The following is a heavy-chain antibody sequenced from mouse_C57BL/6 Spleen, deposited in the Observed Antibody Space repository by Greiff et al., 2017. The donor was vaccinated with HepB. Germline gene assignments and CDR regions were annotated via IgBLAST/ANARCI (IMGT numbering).Heavy chain of an antibody. D-gene: IGHD1-1*01. CDR1: GYAFSSYW. J-gene: IGHJ1*03. CDR2: IYPGDGDT. V-gene: IGHV1-80*01. CDR3: ARSLYGSRGDWYFDV. Sequence: VQLQQSGAELVKPGASVKISCKASGYAFSSYWMNWVKQRPGKGLEWIGQIYPGDGDTNYNGKFKGKATLTADQSSSTAYMQLSRLTAEDSAVYWCARSLYGSRGDWYFDVWGTGTTVTVSS.